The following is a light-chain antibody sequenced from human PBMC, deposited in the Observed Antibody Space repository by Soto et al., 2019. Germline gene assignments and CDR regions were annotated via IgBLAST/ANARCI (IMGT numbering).Light chain of an antibody. CDR1: STDIGRYNY. J-gene: IGLJ2*01. CDR2: DVS. Sequence: QSALAQPASVSGSPGQSITISCSGTSTDIGRYNYVSWYQQHPGKAPKLIIYDVSIRPSGVSNRFSGSKSGNTASLTISGLPAEDEADYYCCSYTSISTLGFFGGGTKVTVL. CDR3: CSYTSISTLGF. V-gene: IGLV2-14*03.